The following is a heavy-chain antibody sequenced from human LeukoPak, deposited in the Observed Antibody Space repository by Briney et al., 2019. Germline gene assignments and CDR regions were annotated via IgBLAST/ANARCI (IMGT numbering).Heavy chain of an antibody. J-gene: IGHJ3*02. Sequence: GGSLRLSCAASGFTFDDYAMHWVRQAPGKGLEWVSGISWNSGSIGYADSVKGRFTISRDNAKNSLYLQMNSLRAEDTAVYYCARGTDQVTIFGVVIPAAFDIWGQGTMVTVSS. D-gene: IGHD3-3*01. CDR2: ISWNSGSI. V-gene: IGHV3-9*01. CDR1: GFTFDDYA. CDR3: ARGTDQVTIFGVVIPAAFDI.